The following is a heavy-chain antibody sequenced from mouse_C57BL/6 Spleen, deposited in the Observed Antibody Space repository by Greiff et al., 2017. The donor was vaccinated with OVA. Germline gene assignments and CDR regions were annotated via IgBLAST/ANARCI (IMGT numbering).Heavy chain of an antibody. CDR1: GYTFTSYW. Sequence: QVQLKQPGAELVRPGSSVKLSCKASGYTFTSYWMHWVKQRPIQGLEWIGNIDPSDSETHYNQKFKDKATLTVDKSSSTAYMQLSSLTSEDSAVYYCARGSSGPLAMDYWGQGTSVTVSS. D-gene: IGHD3-2*02. CDR3: ARGSSGPLAMDY. CDR2: IDPSDSET. J-gene: IGHJ4*01. V-gene: IGHV1-52*01.